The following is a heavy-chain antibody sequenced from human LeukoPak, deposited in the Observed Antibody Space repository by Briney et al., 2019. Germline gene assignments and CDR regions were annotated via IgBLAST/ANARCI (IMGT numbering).Heavy chain of an antibody. CDR3: EKVVFPFGWGFYVEVFDF. CDR1: GFTFSSYG. V-gene: IGHV3-30*18. J-gene: IGHJ4*02. D-gene: IGHD3-16*01. CDR2: ISFDASNK. Sequence: TGGSLRLSCAASGFTFSSYGMHWVRQAPGKGLEWVTVISFDASNKYYADSVKGRFTISRDNSKNTLYLQMNSLRAEDTAVYYWEKVVFPFGWGFYVEVFDFGAQEPLVPVP.